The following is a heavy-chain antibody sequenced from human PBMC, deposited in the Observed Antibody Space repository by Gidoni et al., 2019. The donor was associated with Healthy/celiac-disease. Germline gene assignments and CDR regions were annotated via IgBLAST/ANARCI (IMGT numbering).Heavy chain of an antibody. CDR2: IYYSGST. Sequence: QLQLQESGPGLVKPSETLSLTCTVSGGSISSSSYYWGWIRLPPEKGLEGIGSIYYSGSTYYNPSLKSRVTISVDTSKNQFSLKLSSVTAADTAVYYCARQGAVAGAFDYWGQGTLVTVSS. CDR1: GGSISSSSYY. V-gene: IGHV4-39*01. CDR3: ARQGAVAGAFDY. J-gene: IGHJ4*02. D-gene: IGHD6-19*01.